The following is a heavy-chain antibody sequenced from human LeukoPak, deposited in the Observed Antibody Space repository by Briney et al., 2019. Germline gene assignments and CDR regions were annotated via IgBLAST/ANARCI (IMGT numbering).Heavy chain of an antibody. CDR3: ARSGAYYDSSGHNWFDP. Sequence: PSETLSLTCAVHGGSFSGYYWSWIRQHPGKGLEWIGYIYYSGSTYYNPSLKSRVTISVDTSKNQFSLKLSSVTAADTAVYYCARSGAYYDSSGHNWFDPWGQGTLVTVSS. J-gene: IGHJ5*02. V-gene: IGHV4-31*11. CDR2: IYYSGST. D-gene: IGHD3-22*01. CDR1: GGSFSGYY.